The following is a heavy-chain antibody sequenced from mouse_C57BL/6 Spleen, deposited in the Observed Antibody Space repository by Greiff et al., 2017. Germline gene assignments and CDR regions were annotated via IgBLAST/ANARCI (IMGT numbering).Heavy chain of an antibody. J-gene: IGHJ2*01. Sequence: QVQLQQSGAELVRPGASVTLSCKASGYTFTDYEMHWVKQTPVHGLEWIGAIDPETGGTAYNQKFKGKAILTADKSSSTAYMELRSLTSEHSAVYYCTRHGGITTVVKALGYWGQGTTLTVSS. V-gene: IGHV1-15*01. D-gene: IGHD1-1*01. CDR2: IDPETGGT. CDR1: GYTFTDYE. CDR3: TRHGGITTVVKALGY.